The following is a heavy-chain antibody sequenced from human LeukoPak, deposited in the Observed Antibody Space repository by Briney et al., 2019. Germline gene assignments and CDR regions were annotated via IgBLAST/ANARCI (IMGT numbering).Heavy chain of an antibody. D-gene: IGHD3-22*01. CDR1: GFTFSSYA. CDR2: ISYDGSNK. V-gene: IGHV3-30*04. J-gene: IGHJ4*02. Sequence: GGSLRLSCAASGFTFSSYAMHWVRQAPGKGLEWVAVISYDGSNKYYADSVKGRFTISRDNSKNTLYLQMNSLRAEDTAVYYCARHYYDSSGYEGFDYWGQGTRVTVSS. CDR3: ARHYYDSSGYEGFDY.